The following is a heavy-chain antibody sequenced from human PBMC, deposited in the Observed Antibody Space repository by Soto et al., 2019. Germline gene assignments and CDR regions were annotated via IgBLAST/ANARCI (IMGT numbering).Heavy chain of an antibody. CDR2: ISYDGSDK. CDR3: ARGGGFCGGDCYKGGIDY. Sequence: QVQLVESGGGVVQPGRSLRLSCAASGFPFRPYTMHWVRQAPGRGLEWVAVISYDGSDKYYADSVKGRITISRDNSKNTLYLQMNSLRAEDTAVYYCARGGGFCGGDCYKGGIDYWGQGTLVTVSS. D-gene: IGHD2-21*02. V-gene: IGHV3-30-3*01. J-gene: IGHJ4*02. CDR1: GFPFRPYT.